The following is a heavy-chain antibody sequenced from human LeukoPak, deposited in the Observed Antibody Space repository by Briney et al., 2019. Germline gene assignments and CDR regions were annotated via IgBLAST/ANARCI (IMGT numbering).Heavy chain of an antibody. CDR1: GYTFTSYG. V-gene: IGHV1-18*01. CDR3: ARILDPVGYYYYYYVDV. D-gene: IGHD2-15*01. CDR2: ISAYNGNT. Sequence: ASVKVSCKASGYTFTSYGISWVRQAPGQGLEWMGWISAYNGNTNYAQKLQGRVTMTTDTSTSTAYMELRSLRSDDTAVYYCARILDPVGYYYYYYVDVWGKGTTVTVSS. J-gene: IGHJ6*03.